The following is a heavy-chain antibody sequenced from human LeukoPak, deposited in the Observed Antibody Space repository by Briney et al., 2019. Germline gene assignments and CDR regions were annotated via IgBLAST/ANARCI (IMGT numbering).Heavy chain of an antibody. CDR3: ARDSGSYYFDY. CDR1: GGSISSYY. D-gene: IGHD1-26*01. J-gene: IGHJ4*02. Sequence: SETLSLTCTVSGGSISSYYWSWIRQPAGTALEWIGRIYTSGTITYNPSLKSRVTMSVDTSKNQFSLKLSSVTAADTAVYYCARDSGSYYFDYWGQGTLVTVSS. V-gene: IGHV4-4*07. CDR2: IYTSGTI.